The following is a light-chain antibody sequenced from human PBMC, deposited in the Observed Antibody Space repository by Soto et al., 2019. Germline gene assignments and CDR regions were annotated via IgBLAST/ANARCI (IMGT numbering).Light chain of an antibody. V-gene: IGKV3D-15*01. Sequence: EIVLTQSPGTLSLSPVERATLSCMTSQRVSSDFLAWYQQKAGQAPRLLIYGPSNRATGVPARFSGSGSGTEFTLTINSLQSEDFVVYYCQQYDNWPPTFGQGTRLEI. J-gene: IGKJ5*01. CDR1: QRVSSD. CDR2: GPS. CDR3: QQYDNWPPT.